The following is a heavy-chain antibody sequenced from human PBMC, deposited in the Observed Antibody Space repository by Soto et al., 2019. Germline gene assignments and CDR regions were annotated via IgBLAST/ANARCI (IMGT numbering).Heavy chain of an antibody. CDR2: INHSGST. CDR1: GGSFSGYY. D-gene: IGHD5-12*01. CDR3: ARGKINKVATRGRNYFDY. Sequence: SETLSLTCAVYGGSFSGYYWSWIRQPPGKGLEWIGEINHSGSTNYNPSLKSRVTISVDTSKNQFSLKLSSVTAADTAVYYCARGKINKVATRGRNYFDYWGQGTLVTVSS. J-gene: IGHJ4*02. V-gene: IGHV4-34*01.